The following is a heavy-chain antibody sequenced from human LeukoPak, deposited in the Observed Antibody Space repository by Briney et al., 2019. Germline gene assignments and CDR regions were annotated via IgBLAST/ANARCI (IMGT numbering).Heavy chain of an antibody. CDR2: MSTTGKYI. D-gene: IGHD1-26*01. J-gene: IGHJ3*02. CDR3: AKDMMAIVGGTTSAFDM. CDR1: GFDFNNYN. Sequence: PGGSLRLSCIASGFDFNNYNLNWVRQAQGKGLEWVASMSTTGKYIYYADSVKGRFTISRDNAKNSLYLQMNSLRAEDTALYYCAKDMMAIVGGTTSAFDMWGQGTMVTVSS. V-gene: IGHV3-21*04.